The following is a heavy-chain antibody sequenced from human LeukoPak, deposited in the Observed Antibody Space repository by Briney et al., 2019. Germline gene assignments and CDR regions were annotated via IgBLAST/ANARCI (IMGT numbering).Heavy chain of an antibody. Sequence: GGSLRLSCALSGFTVSSNYMSWVRQAPGKGLEWVSLISSGGSTHYADSVKGRFTISRDNSKNTLYVQMNSLRAEDTAVYYCARLFSSWYGYWGQGTLVTV. CDR2: ISSGGST. J-gene: IGHJ4*02. D-gene: IGHD6-13*01. CDR3: ARLFSSWYGY. V-gene: IGHV3-66*04. CDR1: GFTVSSNY.